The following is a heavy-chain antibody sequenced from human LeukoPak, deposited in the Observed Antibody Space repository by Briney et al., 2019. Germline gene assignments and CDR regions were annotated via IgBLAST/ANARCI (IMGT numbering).Heavy chain of an antibody. V-gene: IGHV4-34*01. CDR2: INHSGSS. CDR1: GGSFSGYY. Sequence: SETLSLTRAVYGGSFSGYYWSWIRQPPGKGLEWIGEINHSGSSNYNPSLKSRVTISVDTSKNQFSLKLSSVTAADTAVYYCASLHQVRGLTVFDYWGQGTLVTVSS. CDR3: ASLHQVRGLTVFDY. J-gene: IGHJ4*02. D-gene: IGHD3-10*01.